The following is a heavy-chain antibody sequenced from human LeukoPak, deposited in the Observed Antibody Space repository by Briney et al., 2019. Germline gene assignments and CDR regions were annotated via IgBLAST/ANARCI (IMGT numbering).Heavy chain of an antibody. J-gene: IGHJ4*02. V-gene: IGHV3-48*02. CDR1: GLTISSYS. D-gene: IGHD3-10*01. Sequence: PGGSLRLSCAASGLTISSYSMIWVRQAPGKGLEWVSYISTGSSTIYYADSVKGRFTIARDNAENSLYLQMNSLRDEDTAVYYCARDVERTGGTYYYGSGSPRGWGQGTLVTVSS. CDR2: ISTGSSTI. CDR3: ARDVERTGGTYYYGSGSPRG.